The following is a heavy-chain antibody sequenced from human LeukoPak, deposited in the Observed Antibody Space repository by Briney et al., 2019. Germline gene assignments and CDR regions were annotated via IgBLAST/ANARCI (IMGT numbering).Heavy chain of an antibody. Sequence: ASVKVPCKASGYTFTSYYMHWVRQAPGQGLEWMGIINPSGGSTSYAQKFQGRVTMTRDTSISTAYMDLSRLRSDDTAVYFCARGGLPIYYYYMDVWGKGTTVTVSS. CDR1: GYTFTSYY. CDR3: ARGGLPIYYYYMDV. V-gene: IGHV1-46*01. J-gene: IGHJ6*03. CDR2: INPSGGST. D-gene: IGHD4-11*01.